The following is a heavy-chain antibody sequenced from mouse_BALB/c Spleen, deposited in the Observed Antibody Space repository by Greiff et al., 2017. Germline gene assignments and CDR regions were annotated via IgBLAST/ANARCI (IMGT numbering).Heavy chain of an antibody. CDR2: IDPFNGGT. CDR1: GYSFTSYY. V-gene: IGHV1S135*01. Sequence: VQLQQSGPELMKPGASVKISCKASGYSFTSYYMHWVKQSHGKSLEWIGYIDPFNGGTSYNQKFKGKATLTVDKSSSTAYMHLSSLTSEDSAVYYCARGRQRLDYWGQGTTLTVSS. J-gene: IGHJ2*01. CDR3: ARGRQRLDY. D-gene: IGHD2-12*01.